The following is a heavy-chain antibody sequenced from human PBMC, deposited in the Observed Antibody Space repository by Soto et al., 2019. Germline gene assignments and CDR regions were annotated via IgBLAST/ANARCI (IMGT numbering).Heavy chain of an antibody. J-gene: IGHJ4*02. D-gene: IGHD3-22*01. CDR3: ARDSGYYDSSGYYPTLDY. V-gene: IGHV4-31*03. Sequence: QVQLQESGPGLVKPSQTLSLTCTVSGGSISSGGYYWSWIRQHPGKGLEWIGYIYYSGSTYYNPSLKSRVTISVDTSKNRFSLKLSSVAAADTAVYYCARDSGYYDSSGYYPTLDYWGQGTLVTVSS. CDR2: IYYSGST. CDR1: GGSISSGGYY.